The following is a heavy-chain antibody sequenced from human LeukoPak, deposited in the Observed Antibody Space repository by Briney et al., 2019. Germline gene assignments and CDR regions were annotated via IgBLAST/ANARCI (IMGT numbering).Heavy chain of an antibody. D-gene: IGHD3-22*01. V-gene: IGHV4-61*08. CDR1: GGSISSGDYY. J-gene: IGHJ4*02. CDR3: ARHYYYGSSGYYPYYFDY. Sequence: SETLSLTCTVSGGSISSGDYYWSWIRQPPGKGLEWIGYIYYSGSTNYNPSLKSRVTISVDTSKNQFSLKLSSVTAADTAVYYCARHYYYGSSGYYPYYFDYWGQGTLVTVSS. CDR2: IYYSGST.